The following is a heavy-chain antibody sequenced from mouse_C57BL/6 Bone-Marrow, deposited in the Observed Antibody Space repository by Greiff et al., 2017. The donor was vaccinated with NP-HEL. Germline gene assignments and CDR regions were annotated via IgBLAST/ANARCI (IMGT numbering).Heavy chain of an antibody. CDR2: ISSGGDYI. Sequence: ELQLVESGEGLVKPGGSLKLSCAASGFTFSSYAMSWVRQTPEKRLEWVAYISSGGDYIYYADTVKGRFTISRDNARNTLYLQMSSLKSEDTAMYYCTRGSWLPPCAYWGQGTLVTVSA. J-gene: IGHJ3*01. CDR1: GFTFSSYA. D-gene: IGHD2-2*01. V-gene: IGHV5S21*01. CDR3: TRGSWLPPCAY.